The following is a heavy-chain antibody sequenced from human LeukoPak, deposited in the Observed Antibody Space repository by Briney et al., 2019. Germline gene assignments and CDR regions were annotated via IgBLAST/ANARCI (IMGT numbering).Heavy chain of an antibody. CDR3: PRVPDRGGYGGSFDI. V-gene: IGHV3-53*01. J-gene: IGHJ3*02. CDR1: EFPVISAY. Sequence: AESLSLSCEASEFPVISAYLNWLRQAPGKGLEWVADIYPCGSAYYADSVTGRFTISRDNSKHEAYLPMNSLTAEDKAVYEFPRVPDRGGYGGSFDIGGRGTVATASS. CDR2: IYPCGSA. D-gene: IGHD3-22*01.